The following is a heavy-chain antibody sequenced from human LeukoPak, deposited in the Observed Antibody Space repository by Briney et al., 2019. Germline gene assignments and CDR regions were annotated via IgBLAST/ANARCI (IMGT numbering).Heavy chain of an antibody. CDR2: ISGSGGST. Sequence: PGGSLRLSCAASGFTFSSYAMNWVRQAPGKGLEWVSGISGSGGSTYYADSVKGRFTISRDDSKNTLYLQMNSLRAEDTAVYYCAKLESWYYFDYWGLGTLVTVSS. D-gene: IGHD2-15*01. CDR3: AKLESWYYFDY. V-gene: IGHV3-23*01. J-gene: IGHJ4*02. CDR1: GFTFSSYA.